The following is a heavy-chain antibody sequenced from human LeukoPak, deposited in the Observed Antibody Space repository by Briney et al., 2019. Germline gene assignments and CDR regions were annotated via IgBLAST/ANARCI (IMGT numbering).Heavy chain of an antibody. D-gene: IGHD6-13*01. Sequence: GGSLRLSCAASGFTFSGYSMNWVRQAPGKGLEWVANIKQDGSEKYYVDSVKGRFTISRDNAKNSLYLQMNSLRAEDTAVYYCARSSSSWPPSFDYWGQGTLVTVSS. CDR3: ARSSSSWPPSFDY. CDR2: IKQDGSEK. J-gene: IGHJ4*02. V-gene: IGHV3-7*04. CDR1: GFTFSGYS.